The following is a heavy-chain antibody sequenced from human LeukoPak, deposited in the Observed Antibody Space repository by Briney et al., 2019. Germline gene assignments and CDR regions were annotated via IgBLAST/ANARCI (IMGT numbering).Heavy chain of an antibody. Sequence: PSETLSLTRDVSGYSLSSGYYWGWIRQPPGKGLEWIGSIYQSGNSYQKSSLKSRLTLSVDTSKNNFSLKVMSVTAADTAVYYCARSPSRYNWNFDYWGQGILVTVAS. CDR2: IYQSGNS. CDR1: GYSLSSGYY. CDR3: ARSPSRYNWNFDY. J-gene: IGHJ4*02. V-gene: IGHV4-38-2*01. D-gene: IGHD1-20*01.